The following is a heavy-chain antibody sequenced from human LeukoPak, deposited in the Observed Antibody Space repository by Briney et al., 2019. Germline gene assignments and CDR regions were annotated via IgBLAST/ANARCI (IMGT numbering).Heavy chain of an antibody. CDR2: INHSGST. CDR1: GGSFSGYY. D-gene: IGHD6-13*01. CDR3: ARGRIAAAGSFDY. Sequence: SETLSLTCAVYGGSFSGYYWSWIRQPPGKGLEWIGEINHSGSTNYNPSLKSRVTISVDTSKNQFSLKLSSVTAADTAVYYCARGRIAAAGSFDYWAREPWSPSPQ. V-gene: IGHV4-34*01. J-gene: IGHJ4*02.